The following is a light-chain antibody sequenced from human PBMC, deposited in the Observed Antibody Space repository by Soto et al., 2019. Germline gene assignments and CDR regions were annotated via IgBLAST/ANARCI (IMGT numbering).Light chain of an antibody. CDR2: DAS. V-gene: IGKV3-11*01. J-gene: IGKJ1*01. CDR1: QSISSY. Sequence: NVFTQSPATLFLSPGERATLSFRASQSISSYLAWYQQKPGQAPRLLIYDASNMATGIPARFSGSGSGTDFTLTISRLEPEDFAVYYCQQYGSSPWTFGQGTKVDIK. CDR3: QQYGSSPWT.